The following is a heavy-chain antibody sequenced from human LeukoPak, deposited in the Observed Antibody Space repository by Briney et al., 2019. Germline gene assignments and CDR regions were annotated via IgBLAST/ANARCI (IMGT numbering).Heavy chain of an antibody. CDR3: ARNRVIFGVVITYYFDY. D-gene: IGHD3-3*01. CDR1: GFTVSSDY. Sequence: PGGSLRLSCAASGFTVSSDYMSWVRQAPGKGLEWVSITYSDGHTYYADSVKGRFTISRGNSMNTLYLQMNGLRAEDTAVYYCARNRVIFGVVITYYFDYWGQGTLVTVSS. J-gene: IGHJ4*02. CDR2: TYSDGHT. V-gene: IGHV3-53*01.